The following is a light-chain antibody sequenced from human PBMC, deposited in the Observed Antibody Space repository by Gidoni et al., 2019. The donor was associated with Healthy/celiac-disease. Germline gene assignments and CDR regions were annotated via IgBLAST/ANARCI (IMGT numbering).Light chain of an antibody. J-gene: IGLJ2*01. CDR2: QDS. CDR1: KLGDKY. Sequence: SYELTQPPSVSVSPGQTASIPCSGEKLGDKYACWYQQKPGQAPVLLIYQDSKRPSGIPDRFSGSNSGNTATLTISGTQAMDEADYYCQAWSSSTVVFGGGTKLTVL. V-gene: IGLV3-1*01. CDR3: QAWSSSTVV.